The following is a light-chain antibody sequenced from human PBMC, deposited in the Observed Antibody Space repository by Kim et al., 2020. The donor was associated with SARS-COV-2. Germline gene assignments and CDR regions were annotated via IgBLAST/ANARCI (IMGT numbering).Light chain of an antibody. CDR1: NSDVGSYNL. J-gene: IGLJ3*02. CDR3: SSYAGYGLGV. CDR2: EVN. Sequence: SALTQPASVSGSPGQSVTISCTGTNSDVGSYNLVSWYQQHPGKAPKLMIYEVNKRPSGVSDRFSGSKSGSTASLTISGLQAEDEADYYCSSYAGYGLGVFGGGTKLTVL. V-gene: IGLV2-23*02.